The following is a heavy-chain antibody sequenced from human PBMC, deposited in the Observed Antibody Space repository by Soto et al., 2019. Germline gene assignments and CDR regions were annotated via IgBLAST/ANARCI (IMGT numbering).Heavy chain of an antibody. CDR3: ASGGYRSFYYYGMDV. D-gene: IGHD1-1*01. J-gene: IGHJ6*02. V-gene: IGHV3-7*03. Sequence: EVQLVESGGGLVQTGGSLRLSCAASGFTFNGYWMSWVRQAPGKGLEWVANIKQDGSEKYYVDSVKGRFTISRDNAKNSLYLQMNSLRAEDTAVYYGASGGYRSFYYYGMDVWGQGTTVTVSS. CDR2: IKQDGSEK. CDR1: GFTFNGYW.